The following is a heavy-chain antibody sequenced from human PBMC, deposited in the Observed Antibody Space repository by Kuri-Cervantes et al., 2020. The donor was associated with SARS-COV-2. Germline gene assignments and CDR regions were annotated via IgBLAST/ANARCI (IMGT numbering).Heavy chain of an antibody. CDR1: RFTFSSYS. D-gene: IGHD5-12*01. J-gene: IGHJ6*03. CDR3: ARGTKVATSEYYHYMDV. V-gene: IGHV3-30-3*01. CDR2: ISYDGSNK. Sequence: GGSLRLSCAVSRFTFSSYSMVWVRQAPGKGLEWVAVISYDGSNKYYADSVKGRFTISRDNSKNTLYLQMNSLRAEDTAVYYCARGTKVATSEYYHYMDVWGKGTTVTVSS.